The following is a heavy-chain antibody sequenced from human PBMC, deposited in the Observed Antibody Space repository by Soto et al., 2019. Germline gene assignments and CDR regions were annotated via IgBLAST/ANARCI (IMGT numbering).Heavy chain of an antibody. CDR1: GGSIRSEY. V-gene: IGHV4-59*01. J-gene: IGHJ3*02. Sequence: SETLSLTCTVAGGSIRSEYWSWIRQPPGKGREWIGYIYYSGSTNYNPSLKSRVTISVDTSKNQFSLKLSPVPAADPAVYYCARDSGRGAFDIWGQGKMVTVSS. CDR2: IYYSGST. CDR3: ARDSGRGAFDI. D-gene: IGHD3-10*01.